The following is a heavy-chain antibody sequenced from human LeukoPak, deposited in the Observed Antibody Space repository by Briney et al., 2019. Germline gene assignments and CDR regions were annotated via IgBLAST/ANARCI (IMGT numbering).Heavy chain of an antibody. Sequence: GASVKVSCKASGYTFTTYNMFWVRQATGQGLEWMGYMNPNSGNTGYAQKFQGRVTITSITSISTAYMELSSLRSEDTAVYYCAREHLGDWGQGTLVTVSS. CDR2: MNPNSGNT. V-gene: IGHV1-8*03. CDR3: AREHLGD. D-gene: IGHD2-21*01. J-gene: IGHJ4*02. CDR1: GYTFTTYN.